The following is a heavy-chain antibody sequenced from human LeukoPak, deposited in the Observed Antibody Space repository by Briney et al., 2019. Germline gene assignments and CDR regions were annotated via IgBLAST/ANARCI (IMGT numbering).Heavy chain of an antibody. CDR3: ARILYYYDSSGYYPGAFDI. Sequence: ASVKVSCKASGGTFSSYAINWVRQAPGQGLEWMGGIIPIFGTPNYAQKFRGRVTITADESTSTAYMELSSLRSEDTAVYYCARILYYYDSSGYYPGAFDIWGQGTMVTVSS. CDR1: GGTFSSYA. CDR2: IIPIFGTP. J-gene: IGHJ3*02. D-gene: IGHD3-22*01. V-gene: IGHV1-69*13.